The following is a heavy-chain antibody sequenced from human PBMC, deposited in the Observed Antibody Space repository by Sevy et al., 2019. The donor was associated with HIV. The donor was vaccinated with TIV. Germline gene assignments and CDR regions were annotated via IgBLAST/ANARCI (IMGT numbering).Heavy chain of an antibody. CDR3: ARALAVAGTEVYYYYYYGMDV. Sequence: GGSLRLSCAASGFTFSNYAMSWVRQAPGKGLEWVSGISDSAYNKYYADSVKGRFTISRDNSKNTLYLQMNSLRAEDTAVYYCARALAVAGTEVYYYYYYGMDVWGQGTTVTVSS. J-gene: IGHJ6*02. D-gene: IGHD6-19*01. CDR1: GFTFSNYA. V-gene: IGHV3-23*01. CDR2: ISDSAYNK.